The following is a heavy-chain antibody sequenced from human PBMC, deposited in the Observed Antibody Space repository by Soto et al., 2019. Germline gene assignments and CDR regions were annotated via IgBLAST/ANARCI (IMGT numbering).Heavy chain of an antibody. V-gene: IGHV1-69*13. CDR1: GGTFSSYA. J-gene: IGHJ2*01. D-gene: IGHD4-17*01. Sequence: SVKVSCKASGGTFSSYAISWVRQAPGQGLEWMGGIIPIFGTANYAQKFQGRVTITADESTSTAYMELSSLRSEDTAVYYCARWDPGDGDYVWAHWYFDLWGRGTLVTVSS. CDR2: IIPIFGTA. CDR3: ARWDPGDGDYVWAHWYFDL.